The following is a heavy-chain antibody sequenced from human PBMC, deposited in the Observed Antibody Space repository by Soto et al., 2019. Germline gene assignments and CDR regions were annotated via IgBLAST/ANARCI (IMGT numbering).Heavy chain of an antibody. CDR2: INPNNGGT. V-gene: IGHV1-2*02. D-gene: IGHD2-2*01. CDR3: TRPRDQCDDTSCIWPWCDP. Sequence: PVKASSKAPGYSFTGYFLHWVRQAPEEELEWMGWINPNNGGTFYAEKLLGRVTMTMDTFISTVYTQLNRLTSYDMPIYYWTRPRDQCDDTSCIWPWCDPCGRESQVTVAS. J-gene: IGHJ5*02. CDR1: GYSFTGYF.